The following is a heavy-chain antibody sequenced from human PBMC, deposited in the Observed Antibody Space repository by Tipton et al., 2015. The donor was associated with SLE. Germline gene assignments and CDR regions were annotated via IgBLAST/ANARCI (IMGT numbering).Heavy chain of an antibody. CDR3: AGAAPGVQGVNDAFDI. CDR1: GGSISSGSYY. D-gene: IGHD3-10*01. V-gene: IGHV4-39*07. CDR2: INHSGST. J-gene: IGHJ3*02. Sequence: TLSLTCTVSGGSISSGSYYWSWIRQPPGKGPEWIGEINHSGSTNYNPSLKSRVTISVDTSKNQFSLKLSSVTAADTAVYYCAGAAPGVQGVNDAFDIWGQGTMVTVSS.